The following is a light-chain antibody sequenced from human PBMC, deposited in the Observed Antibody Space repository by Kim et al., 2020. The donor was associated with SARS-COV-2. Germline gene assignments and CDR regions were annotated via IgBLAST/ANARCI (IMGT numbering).Light chain of an antibody. V-gene: IGKV1-5*03. J-gene: IGKJ1*01. CDR2: KAS. CDR3: QQYESSPWT. Sequence: DIQMTQSPSTLSAYVGDRVTITCRASQSISSHLAWYQQKPGRAPERLIYKASTLESGVPSRFSGSGSGTEFTLSISSLQPDDFATFYCQQYESSPWTFGRGTKVDIK. CDR1: QSISSH.